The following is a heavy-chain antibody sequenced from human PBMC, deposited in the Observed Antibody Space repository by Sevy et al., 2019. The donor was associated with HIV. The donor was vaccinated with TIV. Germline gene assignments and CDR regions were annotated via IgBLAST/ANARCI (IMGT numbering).Heavy chain of an antibody. CDR2: IYYSGST. V-gene: IGHV4-31*03. J-gene: IGHJ4*02. CDR1: GGSISSGGYY. D-gene: IGHD2-15*01. CDR3: ARTRSCSGGSCYSRHIDY. Sequence: SETLSLTCTVSGGSISSGGYYWSWIRQHPGKGLEWIGYIYYSGSTYYHPSLKSRVTISVDTSKNRFSLKLSSVTAADTAVYYCARTRSCSGGSCYSRHIDYWGQGTLVTVSS.